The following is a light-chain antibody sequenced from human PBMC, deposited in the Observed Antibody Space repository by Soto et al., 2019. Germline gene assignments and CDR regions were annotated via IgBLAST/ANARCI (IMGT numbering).Light chain of an antibody. CDR3: QSYDSSLSGWVV. V-gene: IGLV1-40*01. J-gene: IGLJ2*01. CDR1: SSNIGAGYD. Sequence: QSVLTQPPSVSGAPGQRVTISCTGSSSNIGAGYDVHWYQQLPGTAPKLLIYGNSNRPSGVPDRFSSSKSGTSASLAITGLQAEDEADYYCQSYDSSLSGWVVFGGGTKVTVL. CDR2: GNS.